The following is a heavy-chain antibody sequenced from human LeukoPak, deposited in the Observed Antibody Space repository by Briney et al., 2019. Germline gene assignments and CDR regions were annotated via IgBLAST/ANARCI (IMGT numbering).Heavy chain of an antibody. J-gene: IGHJ4*02. CDR2: VSGSGAGT. V-gene: IGHV3-23*01. D-gene: IGHD2-21*01. CDR1: GFTFSSYA. CDR3: AKRGGDGGYYFDY. Sequence: GGSLRLSCAASGFTFSSYAMTWVRQAPGKGLEWVSLVSGSGAGTYYADSVKGRFTISRDNSSNTLYLQINSLRAEDTAVYYCAKRGGDGGYYFDYWGQGTLVTVSS.